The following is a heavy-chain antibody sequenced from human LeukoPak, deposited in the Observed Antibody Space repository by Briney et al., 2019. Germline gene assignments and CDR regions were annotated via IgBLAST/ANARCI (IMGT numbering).Heavy chain of an antibody. V-gene: IGHV3-7*05. CDR1: GFPFSTHW. CDR3: ARSNREFASGSGDY. Sequence: GSLRLSCAASGFPFSTHWMSWVRQAPGKGLEWVANINQDGSQKSCVDSVKGRFSISRDNAKNSLYLQMHSLRAEDTAVYYCARSNREFASGSGDYWGQGTLVTVSS. J-gene: IGHJ4*02. D-gene: IGHD3-10*01. CDR2: INQDGSQK.